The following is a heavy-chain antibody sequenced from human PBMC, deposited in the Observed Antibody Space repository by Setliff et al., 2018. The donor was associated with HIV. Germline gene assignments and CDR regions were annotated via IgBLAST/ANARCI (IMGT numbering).Heavy chain of an antibody. CDR2: IYYSGIT. J-gene: IGHJ6*03. CDR3: ARAIQPYYMDV. V-gene: IGHV4-59*11. Sequence: SETLSLTCTVPIGSISSHYWSWIRQPPGKGLEWIGHIYYSGITNYSPSLKSRVTISVDTSKNQFSLKLRSVTAADTAVYYCARAIQPYYMDVWGKGTTVT. CDR1: IGSISSHY.